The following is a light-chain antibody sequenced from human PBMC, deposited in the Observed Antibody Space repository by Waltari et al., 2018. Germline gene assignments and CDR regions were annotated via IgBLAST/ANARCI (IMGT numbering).Light chain of an antibody. CDR2: GVT. CDR1: NSDVGNYNY. J-gene: IGLJ2*01. V-gene: IGLV2-14*01. Sequence: QSALTQPASVSGSPGQSITISYTGTNSDVGNYNYVSWYQQHPGKAPKLMIYGVTHRPSGVSNRFSGSKSGNTASLTISGLQAEDEADYYCNSYTSSSTVLFGGGTKLTVL. CDR3: NSYTSSSTVL.